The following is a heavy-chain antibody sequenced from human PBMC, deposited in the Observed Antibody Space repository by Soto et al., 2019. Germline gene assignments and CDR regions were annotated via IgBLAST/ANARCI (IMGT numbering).Heavy chain of an antibody. V-gene: IGHV3-23*01. Sequence: PGGSLRLSCAASGFTFSNSAMSWVRQAPGKGLEWVSAISGRGDNTYYADSVQGRFTVSRDNSKNTLYLQMKSLRAEDTAVYFCAKEGQYGVLSGYFFYWGQGILVTVSS. D-gene: IGHD3-9*01. CDR3: AKEGQYGVLSGYFFY. CDR1: GFTFSNSA. CDR2: ISGRGDNT. J-gene: IGHJ4*02.